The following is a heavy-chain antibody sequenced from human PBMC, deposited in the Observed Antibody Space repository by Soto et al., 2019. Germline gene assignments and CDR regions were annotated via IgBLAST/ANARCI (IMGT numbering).Heavy chain of an antibody. J-gene: IGHJ6*02. D-gene: IGHD3-22*01. CDR2: IDWDDDK. CDR3: ARIKGPPVVSDYYYYYGMDV. Sequence: GSGPTLVNPTQTLTLTCTFSGFSLSTSGMCVSWIRQPPGKALEWLALIDWDDDKYYSTSLKTRLTISKDTSKNQVVLTMTNMDPVDTATYYCARIKGPPVVSDYYYYYGMDVWGQGTTVTVSS. CDR1: GFSLSTSGMC. V-gene: IGHV2-70*01.